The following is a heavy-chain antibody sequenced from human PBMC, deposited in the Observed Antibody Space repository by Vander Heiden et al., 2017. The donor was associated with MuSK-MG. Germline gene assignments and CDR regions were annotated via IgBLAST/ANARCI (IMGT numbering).Heavy chain of an antibody. V-gene: IGHV4-38-2*02. CDR1: GYSISSGYY. Sequence: QVQLQESGPGLVKPSETLSLTCTVSGYSISSGYYWGWIRQPPGKGLEWIGSIYHSGSTYYNPSLKSRVTISVDTSKNQFSLKLSSVTAADTAVYYCARDKLRWCGEGENFDYWGQGTLVTVSS. D-gene: IGHD3-10*01. CDR2: IYHSGST. CDR3: ARDKLRWCGEGENFDY. J-gene: IGHJ4*02.